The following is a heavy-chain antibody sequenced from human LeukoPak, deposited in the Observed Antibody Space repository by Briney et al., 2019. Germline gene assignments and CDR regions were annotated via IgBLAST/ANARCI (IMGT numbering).Heavy chain of an antibody. CDR1: GITFENYI. D-gene: IGHD3-9*01. CDR2: ISGSGGSS. CDR3: AKDLTIFES. V-gene: IGHV3-23*01. J-gene: IGHJ4*02. Sequence: GGSLRLSCAASGITFENYIMNWVRQAPGKGLEWVTGISGSGGSSYYADSVKGRFTISRDTSKNTVYLRMNSLKVDDTAVYYCAKDLTIFESWGQGTLVSVAS.